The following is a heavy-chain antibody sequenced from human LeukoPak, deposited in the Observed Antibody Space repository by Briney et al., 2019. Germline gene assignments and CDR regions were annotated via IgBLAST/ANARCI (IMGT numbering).Heavy chain of an antibody. CDR1: GGSISSYY. J-gene: IGHJ6*02. D-gene: IGHD3-10*01. V-gene: IGHV4-4*07. CDR3: ARDPLDGSGSYYAPYYYGMDV. Sequence: SETLSLTCTVSGGSISSYYWSWIRQPAGKGLEWIGRIYTSGSTNYNPSLKSRVTMSVDTSKNQFSLKLSSVTAADTAVYYCARDPLDGSGSYYAPYYYGMDVWGQGTTVTVSS. CDR2: IYTSGST.